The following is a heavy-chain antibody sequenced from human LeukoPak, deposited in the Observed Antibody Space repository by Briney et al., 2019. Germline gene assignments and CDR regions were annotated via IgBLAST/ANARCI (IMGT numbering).Heavy chain of an antibody. V-gene: IGHV3-33*01. CDR1: GFTFSSYG. CDR2: IWYDGSNK. CDR3: ARANYGDYVFPLGN. Sequence: GGSLRLSCAASGFTFSSYGMHWVRQAPGKGLEWVAVIWYDGSNKYYADSVKGRFTISRDNSKNTLYLQMNSLRAEDTAVYYCARANYGDYVFPLGNWGQGTPVTVSS. J-gene: IGHJ4*02. D-gene: IGHD4-17*01.